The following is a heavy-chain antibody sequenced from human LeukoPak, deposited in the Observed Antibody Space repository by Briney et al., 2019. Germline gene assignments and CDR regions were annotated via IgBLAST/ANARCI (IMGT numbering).Heavy chain of an antibody. CDR2: MYLSGTT. D-gene: IGHD5-24*01. J-gene: IGHJ4*02. V-gene: IGHV4-59*03. Sequence: SETLSLTRPVSRLSLTRHLRSGVRQPPGQGLEWIGHMYLSGTTNSTPSLKPRVSMSGDSSTNQFSLKLTSATVADTAGYFCALQYRGHDSTGFFDRWGQGTLVSVSS. CDR3: ALQYRGHDSTGFFDR. CDR1: RLSLTRHL.